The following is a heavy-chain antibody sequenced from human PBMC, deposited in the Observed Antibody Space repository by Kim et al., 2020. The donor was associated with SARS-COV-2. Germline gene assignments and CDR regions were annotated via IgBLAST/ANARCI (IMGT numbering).Heavy chain of an antibody. V-gene: IGHV3-48*03. D-gene: IGHD6-13*01. CDR2: IGSRGATK. Sequence: GGSLRLSCAASGFIFESYEMNWVRQAPGKGLEWVSYIGSRGATKYYADSVEGRFTISRDNSMSSLYLQMNSLRAEDTAFYYCARVGGGAAAGNHDGMDYWGQGVLVTVSS. J-gene: IGHJ4*02. CDR3: ARVGGGAAAGNHDGMDY. CDR1: GFIFESYE.